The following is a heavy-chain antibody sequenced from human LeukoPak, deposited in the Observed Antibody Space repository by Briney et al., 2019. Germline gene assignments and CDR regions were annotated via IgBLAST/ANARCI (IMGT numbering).Heavy chain of an antibody. CDR1: GFTFSSYR. Sequence: GGCLRLSCAASGFTFSSYRMNWVRPAPGEGLEWVSSISSGSTYINYADSVKGRFTISRDNAKNSLYLQMNSLRAEGTAVYYCARDLGSGYVFFDYWGQGTLVTVSS. J-gene: IGHJ4*02. CDR3: ARDLGSGYVFFDY. CDR2: ISSGSTYI. V-gene: IGHV3-21*01. D-gene: IGHD5-12*01.